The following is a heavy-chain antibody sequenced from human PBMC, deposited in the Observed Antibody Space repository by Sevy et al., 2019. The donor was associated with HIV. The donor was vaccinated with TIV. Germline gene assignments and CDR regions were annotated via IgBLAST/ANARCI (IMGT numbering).Heavy chain of an antibody. CDR2: IWYDGSNK. CDR1: GFSFSSYG. J-gene: IGHJ5*02. V-gene: IGHV3-33*07. Sequence: GGSLRLSCEASGFSFSSYGMYWVRQAPGKGLERVATIWYDGSNKYYGDSVKGRFTISRDNSKNTLFLLMNSLRAEDMAVYYCARGYSNYLSWGQGTLVTVSS. CDR3: ARGYSNYLS. D-gene: IGHD4-4*01.